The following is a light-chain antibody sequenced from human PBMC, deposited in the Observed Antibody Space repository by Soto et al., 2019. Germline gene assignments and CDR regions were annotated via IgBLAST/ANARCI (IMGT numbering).Light chain of an antibody. CDR2: GNS. Sequence: QSVLTQPPSVSGATWQRVTISCTGSSSKIGAGYDVHWYQQLPGTAPKLLIYGNSNRPSGVPDRFSGSKSGTSASLAITGLQAEDEADYYCQSYDSSLSGSWVFGGGTKLTVL. CDR3: QSYDSSLSGSWV. CDR1: SSKIGAGYD. V-gene: IGLV1-40*01. J-gene: IGLJ3*02.